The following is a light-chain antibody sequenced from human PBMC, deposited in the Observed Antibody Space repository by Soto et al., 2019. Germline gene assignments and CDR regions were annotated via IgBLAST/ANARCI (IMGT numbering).Light chain of an antibody. CDR1: QSVSNTY. Sequence: PWTLSPKPEERATLSCRASQSVSNTYLAWYQQKPGQAPRLLIYCASSRATGIPDRFSGSGSGSDFTLTCSILEPEDFAVYYFQVYGSLLWTFGEGTKVDIK. CDR2: CAS. J-gene: IGKJ1*01. V-gene: IGKV3-20*01. CDR3: QVYGSLLWT.